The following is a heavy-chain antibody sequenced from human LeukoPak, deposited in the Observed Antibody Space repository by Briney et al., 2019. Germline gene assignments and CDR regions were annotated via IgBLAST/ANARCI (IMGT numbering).Heavy chain of an antibody. V-gene: IGHV6-1*01. J-gene: IGHJ4*02. D-gene: IGHD5-18*01. CDR1: GDSVSSNSAT. CDR2: TYYRSKWKN. Sequence: SQTLSLTCAISGDSVSSNSATWNWIRQSPSKGLEWLGRTYYRSKWKNDYAVSVKSRITFNPDTSKNQFSLQLNSVTPEDTAVYYCVRGRDTAMGSWGQGTLVTVSS. CDR3: VRGRDTAMGS.